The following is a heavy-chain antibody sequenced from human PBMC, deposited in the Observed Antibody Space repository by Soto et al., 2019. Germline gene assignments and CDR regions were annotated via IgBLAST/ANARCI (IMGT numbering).Heavy chain of an antibody. Sequence: SETLSLTCTVSGGSISSYYWSWIRQPPGKGLEWIGYIYYSGSTNYNPSLKSRVTISVDTSKNQFSLKLSSVTAADTAVYYCARYCSGGSCLHDDAFDIWGQGTMVTVSS. CDR3: ARYCSGGSCLHDDAFDI. D-gene: IGHD2-15*01. J-gene: IGHJ3*02. V-gene: IGHV4-59*08. CDR1: GGSISSYY. CDR2: IYYSGST.